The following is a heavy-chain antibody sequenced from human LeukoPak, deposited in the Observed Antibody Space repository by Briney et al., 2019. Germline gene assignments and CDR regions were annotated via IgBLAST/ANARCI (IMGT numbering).Heavy chain of an antibody. CDR3: AKDIEDTAMVTYYYYYMDV. J-gene: IGHJ6*03. CDR2: IRYDGSNK. CDR1: GFTFSSYG. V-gene: IGHV3-30*02. D-gene: IGHD5-18*01. Sequence: GGSLRLSCAASGFTFSSYGMHWVRQAPGKGLEWVAFIRYDGSNKYYADSVKGRFTISRDNSKNTLYLQMNSLRAEDTAVYYCAKDIEDTAMVTYYYYYMDVWGKGTTVTISS.